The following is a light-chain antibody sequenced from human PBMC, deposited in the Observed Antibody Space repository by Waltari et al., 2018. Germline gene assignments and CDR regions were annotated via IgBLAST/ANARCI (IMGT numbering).Light chain of an antibody. Sequence: QSVLTQPPSASGTPGQRVTISCSGSASNIGGNLVNWYQQLPEKAPKLLIYRSDQRPSGVPDRFSGSKTGTSASLAISGLQSDDEADYFCASWDDSLNGHWVFGGGTKVTVL. CDR3: ASWDDSLNGHWV. V-gene: IGLV1-44*01. CDR2: RSD. CDR1: ASNIGGNL. J-gene: IGLJ3*02.